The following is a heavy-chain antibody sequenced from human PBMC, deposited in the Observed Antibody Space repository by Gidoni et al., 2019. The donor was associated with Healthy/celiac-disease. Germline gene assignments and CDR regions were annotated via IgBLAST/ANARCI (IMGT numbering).Heavy chain of an antibody. CDR3: ARVRPWGYGGSAGCYRSTTVTRCAFDN. V-gene: IGHV4-59*01. J-gene: IGHJ3*02. CDR2: IYYSGST. Sequence: GKGLEWTGYIYYSGSTNYNPSLKSRVTISVDTSKNQFSLKLSSITAADTAEYCCARVRPWGYGGSAGCYRSTTVTRCAFDNWGQGTMVTVSS. D-gene: IGHD4-4*01.